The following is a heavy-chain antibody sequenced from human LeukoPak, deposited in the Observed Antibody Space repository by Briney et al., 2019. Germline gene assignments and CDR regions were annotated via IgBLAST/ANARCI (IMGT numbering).Heavy chain of an antibody. J-gene: IGHJ5*02. CDR2: IIPIFGTA. CDR3: ARGVRGVIITYWFDP. V-gene: IGHV1-69*01. Sequence: SVKVSCKASGGTFSSYAISWVRQAPGQGLEWMGGIIPIFGTANYAQKFQGRVTITADESTSTAYMELSSLRSEDTAVYYCARGVRGVIITYWFDPWGQGTLVTVSP. CDR1: GGTFSSYA. D-gene: IGHD3-10*01.